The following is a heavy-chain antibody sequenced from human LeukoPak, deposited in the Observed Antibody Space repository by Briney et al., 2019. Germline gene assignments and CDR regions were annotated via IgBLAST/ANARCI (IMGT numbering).Heavy chain of an antibody. V-gene: IGHV3-11*01. CDR1: GFTFSDYY. J-gene: IGHJ4*02. D-gene: IGHD3-22*01. CDR2: ISSSGSTR. Sequence: GGSLRLSCTASGFTFSDYYMSWIRQAPGKGLEWVSYISSSGSTRYYADSVKGRFTISRDNAKKSMYLQMNSLRAEDTAVYHCARESYYYDSSGSHWGQGTLVTVSS. CDR3: ARESYYYDSSGSH.